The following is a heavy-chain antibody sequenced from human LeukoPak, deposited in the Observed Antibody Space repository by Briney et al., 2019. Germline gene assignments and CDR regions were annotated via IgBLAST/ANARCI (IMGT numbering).Heavy chain of an antibody. V-gene: IGHV3-33*01. Sequence: GGSLRLSCAASGFTFSTYGMHWVRQAPGRGLEWVAVIWYDGTNKFYGDSVKGRFTISRDNSKNTLYLQMNSLRAEDTAVYYCARAVGPFDYWGQGTLVTVSS. CDR2: IWYDGTNK. J-gene: IGHJ4*02. CDR3: ARAVGPFDY. CDR1: GFTFSTYG.